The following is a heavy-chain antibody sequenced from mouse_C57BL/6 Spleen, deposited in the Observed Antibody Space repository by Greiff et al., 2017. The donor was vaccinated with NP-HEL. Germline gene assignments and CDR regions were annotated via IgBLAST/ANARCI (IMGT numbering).Heavy chain of an antibody. CDR1: GFTFSSYG. J-gene: IGHJ2*01. Sequence: EVKLVESGGDLVKPGWSLKLSCAASGFTFSSYGMSWVRQTPDKRLEWVATISSGGSYTYYPDSVKGRFTISRDNAKNTLYLQMSSLKSEDTAMYYCARRGYSNYVFDYWGHGTTLTVSS. CDR2: ISSGGSYT. D-gene: IGHD2-5*01. CDR3: ARRGYSNYVFDY. V-gene: IGHV5-6*01.